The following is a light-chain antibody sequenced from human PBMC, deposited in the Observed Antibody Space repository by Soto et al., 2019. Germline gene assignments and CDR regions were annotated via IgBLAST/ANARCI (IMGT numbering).Light chain of an antibody. CDR2: WAS. CDR3: QQYYTLPPT. V-gene: IGKV4-1*01. Sequence: DIVLTQSPDSLAVSLGERATIYCKSSQSVLYSSNNENYLAWYQQKPGHPPKLLMYWASTREPGVPDRFSGSGSGTDFPLTISSLQAEDVAVYYCQQYYTLPPTFGGGTKVEIK. J-gene: IGKJ4*01. CDR1: QSVLYSSNNENY.